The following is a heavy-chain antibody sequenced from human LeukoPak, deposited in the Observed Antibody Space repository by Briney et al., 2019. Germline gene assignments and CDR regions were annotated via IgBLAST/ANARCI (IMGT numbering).Heavy chain of an antibody. J-gene: IGHJ6*03. CDR3: ARDHHQWLAPELHYYYYYMDV. D-gene: IGHD6-19*01. CDR1: GGSISSSSYY. Sequence: SETLSLTCTVSGGSISSSSYYWGWIRQPPGKGLEWIGSIYYSGSTYYNPSLKSRVTISVDTSKNQFSLKLSSVTAADTAVYYCARDHHQWLAPELHYYYYYMDVWGKGTTVTVSS. CDR2: IYYSGST. V-gene: IGHV4-39*02.